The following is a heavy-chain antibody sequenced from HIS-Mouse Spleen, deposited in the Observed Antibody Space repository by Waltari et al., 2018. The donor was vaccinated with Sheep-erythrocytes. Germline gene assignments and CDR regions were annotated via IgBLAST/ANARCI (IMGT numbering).Heavy chain of an antibody. CDR3: ARVMRSLAGNNWFDP. Sequence: QLQLQESGPGLVKPSETLSLTCTVSGGSISRSSYYWGWIRQPPGKGLEWIGSIYYSGSTYYNPSLKSRVTISVDTSKNQFSLKLSSVTAADTAVYCCARVMRSLAGNNWFDPWGQGTLVTVSS. J-gene: IGHJ5*02. CDR1: GGSISRSSYY. CDR2: IYYSGST. V-gene: IGHV4-39*07. D-gene: IGHD6-13*01.